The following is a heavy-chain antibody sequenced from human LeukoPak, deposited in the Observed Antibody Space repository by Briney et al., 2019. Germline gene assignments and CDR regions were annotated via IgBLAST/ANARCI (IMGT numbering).Heavy chain of an antibody. D-gene: IGHD3-16*02. Sequence: PGGSLRLSCAASGFTFSSYSMNWVRQAPGKGLEWVSSISSSSSYIYYADSVKGRFTISRDNAKNSLYLQMNSLRAEDTAVYYCARVGELSLSPDYWGQGTLVTVSS. J-gene: IGHJ4*02. CDR2: ISSSSSYI. V-gene: IGHV3-21*01. CDR3: ARVGELSLSPDY. CDR1: GFTFSSYS.